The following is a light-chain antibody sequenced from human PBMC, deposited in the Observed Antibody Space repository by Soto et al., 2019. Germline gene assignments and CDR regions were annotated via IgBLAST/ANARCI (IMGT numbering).Light chain of an antibody. V-gene: IGKV1-5*03. CDR3: QQYNSYSIT. CDR2: KAS. Sequence: DIQMTQSPSTLSASVGDRVTITCRASQSISSWLAWYQQKPGKAPKLLIYKASSLESGVPSRLSGSGSGTEFPLTISSLQPDDFETYYCQQYNSYSITFGQGTRLEIK. J-gene: IGKJ5*01. CDR1: QSISSW.